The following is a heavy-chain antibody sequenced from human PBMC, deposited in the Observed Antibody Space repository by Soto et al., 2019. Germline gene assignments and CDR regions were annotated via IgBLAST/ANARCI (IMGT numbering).Heavy chain of an antibody. Sequence: ASETLSLTCTVFGASVSSGTYYWSWIRQAPGKGLEWVGHIYYTGSTNYNPSLNNRVTISVDTSKNHFSLQLTSVTAADTAVYYCARGDGFRYASTWFDIWGQGTLVTVSS. CDR3: ARGDGFRYASTWFDI. D-gene: IGHD5-18*01. J-gene: IGHJ5*02. V-gene: IGHV4-61*03. CDR2: IYYTGST. CDR1: GASVSSGTYY.